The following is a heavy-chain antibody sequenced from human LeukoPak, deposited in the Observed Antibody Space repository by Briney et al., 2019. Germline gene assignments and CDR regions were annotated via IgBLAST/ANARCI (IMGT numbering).Heavy chain of an antibody. Sequence: GGSLTLSCAASGFTPSSYGMHWVRQAPGKGLEWVGVISYDGSNKYYADSVKGRFTISRDNSKNTLYLQMNSMRAEDTAVYYCAKDKYYYGSGSSESYFDYWGQGTLVTVSS. D-gene: IGHD3-10*01. CDR2: ISYDGSNK. CDR1: GFTPSSYG. J-gene: IGHJ4*02. CDR3: AKDKYYYGSGSSESYFDY. V-gene: IGHV3-30*18.